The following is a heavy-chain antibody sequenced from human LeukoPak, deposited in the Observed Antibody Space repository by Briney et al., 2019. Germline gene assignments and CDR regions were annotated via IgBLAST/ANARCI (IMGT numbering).Heavy chain of an antibody. V-gene: IGHV3-74*01. CDR3: ARGNFYSGSGSSPLDY. Sequence: PGGSLRLSCAASGFTFNSYWMHWVRQVPGKGLVWVSRINSDGSRTDYVDSVKGRFTISRDNAKNTVFLEMNNLRAEDTALYSCARGNFYSGSGSSPLDYWGQGTFVTVSS. CDR1: GFTFNSYW. J-gene: IGHJ4*02. CDR2: INSDGSRT. D-gene: IGHD3-10*01.